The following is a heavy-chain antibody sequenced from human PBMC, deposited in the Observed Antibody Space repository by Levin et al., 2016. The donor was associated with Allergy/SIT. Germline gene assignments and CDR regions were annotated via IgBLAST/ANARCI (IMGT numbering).Heavy chain of an antibody. V-gene: IGHV3-15*01. CDR3: TTELAGRDGYHVALI. J-gene: IGHJ4*02. Sequence: WIRQPPGKGLEWVGRIKSKTDGGTTDYAAPVKGRFTISRDDSKNTLYLQMNSLKTEDTAVYYCTTELAGRDGYHVALIWGQGTLVTAPQ. CDR2: IKSKTDGGTT. D-gene: IGHD5-24*01.